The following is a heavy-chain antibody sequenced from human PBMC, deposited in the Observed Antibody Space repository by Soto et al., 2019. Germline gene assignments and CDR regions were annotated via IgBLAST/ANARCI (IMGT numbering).Heavy chain of an antibody. CDR2: ISYDGSNK. CDR1: GFTFSSYG. V-gene: IGHV3-30*03. D-gene: IGHD3-10*01. Sequence: QVQLVESGGGVVQPGRSLRLSCAASGFTFSSYGMHWVRQAPGKGLEWVAVISYDGSNKYYADSVKGRFTISRDNSKNTLYLQMNGLRAEDTAVYYCALWFGAFDYWGQGTLVTVSS. J-gene: IGHJ4*02. CDR3: ALWFGAFDY.